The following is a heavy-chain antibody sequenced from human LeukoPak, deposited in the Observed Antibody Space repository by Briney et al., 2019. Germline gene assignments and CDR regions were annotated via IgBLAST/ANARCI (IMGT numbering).Heavy chain of an antibody. Sequence: GGSLRLSCAASGFTFSSYCMRWLRQAPGKGLVWVSRINSNGSSTSYADSVNSRFTISRDNAKNTLCLQKNSLRAEDTAVSCCESQREYYDYIWGRYRYQAWGRGTLVTVSS. CDR3: ESQREYYDYIWGRYRYQA. D-gene: IGHD3-16*02. J-gene: IGHJ5*02. CDR2: INSNGSST. CDR1: GFTFSSYC. V-gene: IGHV3-74*01.